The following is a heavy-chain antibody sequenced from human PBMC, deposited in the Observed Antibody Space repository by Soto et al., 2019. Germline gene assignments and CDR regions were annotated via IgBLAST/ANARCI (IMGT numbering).Heavy chain of an antibody. Sequence: QVQLQESGPGLVKPSQTLSLTCTVSGGSISSGGYYWSWIRQHPGKGLEWIGYIYYSRSTYYNPSLESRVTIXXDXSMXQCSLKLSSVTAADTAVYYCARVPHDYGDSYYFDYWGQGTLVTVSS. CDR3: ARVPHDYGDSYYFDY. D-gene: IGHD4-17*01. CDR1: GGSISSGGYY. CDR2: IYYSRST. J-gene: IGHJ4*02. V-gene: IGHV4-31*03.